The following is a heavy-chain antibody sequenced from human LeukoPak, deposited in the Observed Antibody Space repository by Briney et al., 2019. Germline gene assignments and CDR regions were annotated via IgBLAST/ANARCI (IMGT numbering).Heavy chain of an antibody. D-gene: IGHD3-3*01. Sequence: SETLSLTCTVSGDSVSSGSYYWSWIRQPPGKGLEWIGYIYYSGSTNYNPSLKSRVTISVDTSKNQFSLKLSSVTAADTAVYYCARAPNHYDFWSGYYQYYFDYWGQGTLVTVSS. CDR2: IYYSGST. CDR3: ARAPNHYDFWSGYYQYYFDY. CDR1: GDSVSSGSYY. J-gene: IGHJ4*02. V-gene: IGHV4-61*01.